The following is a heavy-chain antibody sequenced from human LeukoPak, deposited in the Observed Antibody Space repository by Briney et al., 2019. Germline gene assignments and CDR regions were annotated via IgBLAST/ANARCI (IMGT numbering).Heavy chain of an antibody. CDR2: INPNSGGT. J-gene: IGHJ4*02. D-gene: IGHD5-18*01. CDR1: GYTFTGYY. V-gene: IGHV1-2*02. Sequence: GASVKVSCKASGYTFTGYYMHWVRQAPGQGLEWMGWINPNSGGTNYAQEFQGRVTMTRDTSISTAYMELSRLRSDDTAVYYCARGTGEGYSYGRYYFDYWGQGTQVTVSS. CDR3: ARGTGEGYSYGRYYFDY.